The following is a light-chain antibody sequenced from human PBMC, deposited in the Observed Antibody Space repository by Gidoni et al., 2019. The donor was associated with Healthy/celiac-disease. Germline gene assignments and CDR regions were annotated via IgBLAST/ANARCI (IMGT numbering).Light chain of an antibody. Sequence: EIVLTQSPASLSLSPGEIPTLSCRASQSVSTYLAWYQQKPGQPPRLLIYDASNRATGIPARFSGGGSGTDFTLTISSLEPEDVAVYYCQQRSSWLTFGGGTKVEIK. CDR1: QSVSTY. CDR2: DAS. J-gene: IGKJ4*01. CDR3: QQRSSWLT. V-gene: IGKV3-11*01.